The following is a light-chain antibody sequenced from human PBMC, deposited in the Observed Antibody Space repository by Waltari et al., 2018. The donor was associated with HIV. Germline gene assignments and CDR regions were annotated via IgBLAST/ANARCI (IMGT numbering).Light chain of an antibody. J-gene: IGLJ3*02. CDR2: RNN. V-gene: IGLV1-47*01. CDR3: AAWDDSLSGRV. CDR1: SSNIGSNY. Sequence: QSVLTQPPSASGTPGQRVTISCSGSSSNIGSNYVYWYKHFPGTTPKLLIYRNNQRPSGVPDRFSGSKSGTSASLAISGLRSEDEADYYCAAWDDSLSGRVFGGGTKLTVL.